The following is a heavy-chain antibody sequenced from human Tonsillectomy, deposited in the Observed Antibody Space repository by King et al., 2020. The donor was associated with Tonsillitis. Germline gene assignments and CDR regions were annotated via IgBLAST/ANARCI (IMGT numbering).Heavy chain of an antibody. J-gene: IGHJ3*02. D-gene: IGHD3-16*01. Sequence: VQLQESGPGLVKPSETLSLTCTVSGGSVSSGSYYWSWIRQPPGKGLEWIGHIFYSGTTSYNPSLKSRVTISVDTSKNQFSLKLTSVTAADTALYYCASDDYINYDAFDIWGPGTMVTVSS. CDR1: GGSVSSGSYY. CDR3: ASDDYINYDAFDI. CDR2: IFYSGTT. V-gene: IGHV4-61*01.